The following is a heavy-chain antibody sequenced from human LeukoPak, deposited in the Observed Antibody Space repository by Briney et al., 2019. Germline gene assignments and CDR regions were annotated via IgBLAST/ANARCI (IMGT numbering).Heavy chain of an antibody. Sequence: PSETLSLTWTVSGGSISSYYWSWIRQPPGKGLEWIGEIYHSGSTNYNPSLKSRVTISVNKSKNQFSLKLSSVTAADTAVYYCARLGIAAADTLYSYGYGAFDYWGQGTLVTVSS. CDR3: ARLGIAAADTLYSYGYGAFDY. J-gene: IGHJ4*02. D-gene: IGHD6-13*01. CDR2: IYHSGST. V-gene: IGHV4-59*12. CDR1: GGSISSYY.